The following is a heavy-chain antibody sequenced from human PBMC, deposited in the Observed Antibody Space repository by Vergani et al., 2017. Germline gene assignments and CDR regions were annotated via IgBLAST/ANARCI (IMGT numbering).Heavy chain of an antibody. CDR2: IYPGDSDT. CDR1: GYSFTSYW. CDR3: ARQLHCSSTSCFGICYMDG. J-gene: IGHJ6*03. Sequence: EVQLVQSGAEVKKPGESLKISCKGSGYSFTSYWIGWVRQMPGKGLEWMGIIYPGDSDTRYSPSFQGQVTISADKSISTAYLQWSSLKASDTAMYYCARQLHCSSTSCFGICYMDGWGEGTSVTVSS. V-gene: IGHV5-51*01. D-gene: IGHD2-2*01.